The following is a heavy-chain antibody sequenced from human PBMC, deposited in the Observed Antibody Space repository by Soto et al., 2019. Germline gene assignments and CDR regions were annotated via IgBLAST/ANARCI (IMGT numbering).Heavy chain of an antibody. Sequence: GGSLRLSCAASGFTFSSYSMNWVRQAPGKGLEWVSSISSSSSYIYYADSVKGRFTISRDNAKNSLYLQMNSLRAEDTAVYYCARGRYYDILTGYFPNWFDPWGQGTLVTVSS. J-gene: IGHJ5*02. CDR3: ARGRYYDILTGYFPNWFDP. CDR1: GFTFSSYS. V-gene: IGHV3-21*01. D-gene: IGHD3-9*01. CDR2: ISSSSSYI.